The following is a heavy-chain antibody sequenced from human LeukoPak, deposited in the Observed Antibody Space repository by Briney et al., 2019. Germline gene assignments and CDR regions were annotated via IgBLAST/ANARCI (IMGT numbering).Heavy chain of an antibody. D-gene: IGHD3-10*01. CDR2: IKEDGSEK. CDR3: VRDFFVSSYGLDV. V-gene: IGHV3-7*03. CDR1: GFRFRDYY. J-gene: IGHJ6*02. Sequence: GGSLRLSCAASGFRFRDYYMTWIRQAPGKGLEWVANIKEDGSEKNYVDSVKGRFTISRDNAKNSLYLQMNSLRAEDTAVYYCVRDFFVSSYGLDVWGQGTTVTVSS.